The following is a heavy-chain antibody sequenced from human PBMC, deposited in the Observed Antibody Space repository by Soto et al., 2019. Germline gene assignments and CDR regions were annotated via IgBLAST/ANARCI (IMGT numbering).Heavy chain of an antibody. Sequence: PGGSLRLSCAASGFTFSSYGMHWVRQAPGKGLEWVAVISYDGSNKYDADSVKGRFTIPRDNAKKSLYLQLNSLRAEDTAVYFCARDLGYYDSSGYFDYWGQGTLVTVS. V-gene: IGHV3-30*03. CDR1: GFTFSSYG. J-gene: IGHJ4*02. D-gene: IGHD3-22*01. CDR3: ARDLGYYDSSGYFDY. CDR2: ISYDGSNK.